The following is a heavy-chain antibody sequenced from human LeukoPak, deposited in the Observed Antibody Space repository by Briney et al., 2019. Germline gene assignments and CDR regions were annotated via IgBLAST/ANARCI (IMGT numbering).Heavy chain of an antibody. D-gene: IGHD2-15*01. Sequence: ASVKVSCKASGGTFSSYAISWVRQAPGQGLEWMGGIIPIFGTANYAQKFQGRVTITADESTSTAYMELSSLRSEDTAVYYCARVGLCSGGSCYSYYYGMDVWGQGTTVTVSS. CDR3: ARVGLCSGGSCYSYYYGMDV. J-gene: IGHJ6*02. CDR2: IIPIFGTA. V-gene: IGHV1-69*13. CDR1: GGTFSSYA.